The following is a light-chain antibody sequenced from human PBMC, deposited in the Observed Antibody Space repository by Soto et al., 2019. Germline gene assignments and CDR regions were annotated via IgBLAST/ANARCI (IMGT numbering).Light chain of an antibody. CDR2: EVS. V-gene: IGLV2-8*01. CDR3: CSYGGGNNFYV. Sequence: QSVLTQPPSASGSHGQSVTISCTGTSSDIGTYDYVSWYQHLPDKAPKLIIYEVSKRPSGVPDRCSGSKSGNTASLTVSGLQAEDEGDYYCCSYGGGNNFYVFGTGTKVTVL. CDR1: SSDIGTYDY. J-gene: IGLJ1*01.